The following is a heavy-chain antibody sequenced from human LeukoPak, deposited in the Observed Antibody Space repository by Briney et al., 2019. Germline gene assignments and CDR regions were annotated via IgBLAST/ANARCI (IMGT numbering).Heavy chain of an antibody. Sequence: SVTVSCKASGGTFSSYAISWVRQAPGQGLEWMGGIIPIFGTANYAQKFQGRVTITADESTSTAYMELSSLRSEDTAVYYCARGTYYYGSGSYYDYWGQGTLVTVSS. CDR1: GGTFSSYA. V-gene: IGHV1-69*01. CDR3: ARGTYYYGSGSYYDY. J-gene: IGHJ4*02. D-gene: IGHD3-10*01. CDR2: IIPIFGTA.